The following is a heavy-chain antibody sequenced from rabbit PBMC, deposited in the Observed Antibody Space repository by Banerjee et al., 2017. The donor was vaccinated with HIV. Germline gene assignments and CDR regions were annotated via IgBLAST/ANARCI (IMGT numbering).Heavy chain of an antibody. CDR3: ARRLYDDFNL. Sequence: QSLEESGGDLVKPGASLTLTCTASGFTLNSYWMCWVRQAPGKGLEWIACIYAGSGDSTYYASWAKGRFTISKTSTTVDLKMTSLTAADTATYFCARRLYDDFNLWGQGTLVTVS. J-gene: IGHJ4*01. CDR2: IYAGSGDST. V-gene: IGHV1S40*01. D-gene: IGHD2-1*01. CDR1: GFTLNSYW.